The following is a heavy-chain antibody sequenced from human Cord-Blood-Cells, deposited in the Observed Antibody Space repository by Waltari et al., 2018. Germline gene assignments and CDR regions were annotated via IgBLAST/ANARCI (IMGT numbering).Heavy chain of an antibody. CDR1: GGSISSSSYY. D-gene: IGHD4-17*01. J-gene: IGHJ4*02. CDR2: IYYSGST. CDR3: ASRLIYGDYVGPDY. V-gene: IGHV4-39*01. Sequence: QLQLQESGPGLVKPSETLSLTCTVSGGSISSSSYYWGWIRQPPGKGLEWIGSIYYSGSTYYNPSLKSRVTISVDTSKNRFSLKLSSVTAADTAVYYCASRLIYGDYVGPDYWGQGTLVTVSS.